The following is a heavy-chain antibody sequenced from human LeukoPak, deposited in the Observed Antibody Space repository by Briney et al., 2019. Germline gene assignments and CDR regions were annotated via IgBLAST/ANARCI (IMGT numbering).Heavy chain of an antibody. V-gene: IGHV1-46*01. CDR3: ARGSNWNDAHYGMDV. D-gene: IGHD1-20*01. Sequence: ASVKVSCKASGYTFTSYYMHWVRQAPGQGLEWMGIINPSGGSTSYAQKFQGRVTMTRDTSTSTVYMELSSLRSEDTAVYYCARGSNWNDAHYGMDVWGQGTTVTVSS. CDR1: GYTFTSYY. J-gene: IGHJ6*02. CDR2: INPSGGST.